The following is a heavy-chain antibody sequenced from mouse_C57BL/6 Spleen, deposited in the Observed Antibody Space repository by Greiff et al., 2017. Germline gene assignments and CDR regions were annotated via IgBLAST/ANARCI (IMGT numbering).Heavy chain of an antibody. CDR2: IDPENGDT. CDR3: TAYYYGSGYAMDY. J-gene: IGHJ4*01. CDR1: GFNIKDDY. D-gene: IGHD1-1*01. Sequence: EVKLLESGAELVRPGASVKLSCTASGFNIKDDYMHWVKQRPEQGLEWIGWIDPENGDTEYASKFQGKATITADTSSNTAYLQLSSLTSEDTAVYYCTAYYYGSGYAMDYWGQGTSVTVSS. V-gene: IGHV14-4*01.